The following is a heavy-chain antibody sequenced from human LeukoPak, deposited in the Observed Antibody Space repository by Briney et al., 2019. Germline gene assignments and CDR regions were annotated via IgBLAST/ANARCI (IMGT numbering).Heavy chain of an antibody. J-gene: IGHJ4*02. CDR3: ARLDYVWGSYRNFDC. CDR2: IKQDGSEK. CDR1: GFTFSSYW. V-gene: IGHV3-7*03. D-gene: IGHD3-16*02. Sequence: PGGSLRLSCAASGFTFSSYWMSWVRQAPGKGLEWVGNIKQDGSEKNYVDSVKGGFTIPRDNAKNSLYLQMNSLRAKDTPGNYCARLDYVWGSYRNFDCWGEGTLVTVSS.